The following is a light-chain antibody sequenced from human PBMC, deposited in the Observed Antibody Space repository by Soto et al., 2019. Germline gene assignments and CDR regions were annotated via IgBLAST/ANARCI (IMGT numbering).Light chain of an antibody. CDR3: QQYGSSPST. Sequence: VLTQSPGTLSLSPGERATLSCRANQSVSSSYLAWYQQKPGQAPRLLIYGASSRATGIPDRFSGSGSGTDFTLTISRLEPEDFAVYYCQQYGSSPSTFGQGTKVDIK. CDR1: QSVSSSY. J-gene: IGKJ1*01. V-gene: IGKV3-20*01. CDR2: GAS.